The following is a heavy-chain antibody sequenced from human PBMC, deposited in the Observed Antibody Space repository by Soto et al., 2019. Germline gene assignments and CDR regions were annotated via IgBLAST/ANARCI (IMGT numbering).Heavy chain of an antibody. J-gene: IGHJ4*02. CDR3: AREVDSGWLGGGHLDY. V-gene: IGHV3-33*01. CDR1: GFTFSSYG. Sequence: QVQLVESGGGVVQPGRSLRLSCAASGFTFSSYGMHWVRQAPGRGLEWVAVIWYDGSNTEYADSVKGRFTISRDNSRNTLYLRMNRLRAEDTAVYYCAREVDSGWLGGGHLDYWGQGILVTISS. CDR2: IWYDGSNT. D-gene: IGHD6-19*01.